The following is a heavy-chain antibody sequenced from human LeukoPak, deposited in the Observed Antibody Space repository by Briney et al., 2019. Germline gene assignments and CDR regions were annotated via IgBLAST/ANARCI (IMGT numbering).Heavy chain of an antibody. Sequence: SETLSLTCAVYGGSFSGYYWSWIRQPPGKGLEWIGEINHSGSTNYNPSLKSRVTISVDTSKNQFSLKLSSVTAADTAVYYCARGFHFDYWGQGTLVTVSS. V-gene: IGHV4-34*01. J-gene: IGHJ4*02. CDR3: ARGFHFDY. CDR2: INHSGST. CDR1: GGSFSGYY.